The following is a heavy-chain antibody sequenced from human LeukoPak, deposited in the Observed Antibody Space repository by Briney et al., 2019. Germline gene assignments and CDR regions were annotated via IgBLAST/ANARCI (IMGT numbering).Heavy chain of an antibody. CDR2: INHSGST. CDR3: ARQWDDYIFDY. Sequence: PSETLSLTCAVYGGSFSGYYWSWIRQPPGKGLEWIGEINHSGSTNYNPSLKSRVTISVDTSKNQFSLKLSSVTAADTAVYYCARQWDDYIFDYWGQGTLVTVSS. CDR1: GGSFSGYY. D-gene: IGHD4-11*01. J-gene: IGHJ4*02. V-gene: IGHV4-34*01.